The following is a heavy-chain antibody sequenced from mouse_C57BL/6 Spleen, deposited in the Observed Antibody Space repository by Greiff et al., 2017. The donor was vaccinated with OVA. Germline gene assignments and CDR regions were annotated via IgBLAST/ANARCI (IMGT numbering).Heavy chain of an antibody. D-gene: IGHD2-3*01. V-gene: IGHV5-6*01. Sequence: DVQLVESGGDLVKPGGSLKLSCAASGFTFSSYGMSWVRQTPDKRLEWVATISSGGSYTYYPDSVKGRFTISRDNAKNTLYLQMSSLKSEDTAMYYCARQGTYDGYYYFDYWGQGTTLTVSS. CDR1: GFTFSSYG. CDR3: ARQGTYDGYYYFDY. CDR2: ISSGGSYT. J-gene: IGHJ2*01.